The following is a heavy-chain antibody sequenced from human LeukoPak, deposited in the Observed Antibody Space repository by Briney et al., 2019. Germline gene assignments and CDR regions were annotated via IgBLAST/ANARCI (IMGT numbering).Heavy chain of an antibody. CDR3: AREGVYDILTGPMD. Sequence: PSQTLSLTCTVSGGSISSGGYYWSWIRQHPGXXXXXXGYIYYSGSTYYNPSLKSRVTISVDTSKNQFSLKLSSVTAADTAVYYCAREGVYDILTGPMDWGQGTLVTVSS. D-gene: IGHD3-9*01. CDR1: GGSISSGGYY. CDR2: IYYSGST. V-gene: IGHV4-31*03. J-gene: IGHJ4*02.